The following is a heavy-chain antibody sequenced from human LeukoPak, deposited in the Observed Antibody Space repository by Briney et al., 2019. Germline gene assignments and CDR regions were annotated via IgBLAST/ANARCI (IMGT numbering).Heavy chain of an antibody. V-gene: IGHV1-8*01. D-gene: IGHD3-22*01. CDR1: GYTFTSYD. J-gene: IGHJ5*02. Sequence: ASVKVSCKASGYTFTSYDINWVRQATGQGLEWMGWMNPNSGNTGHAQKFQGRVTMTRNTSISTAYMELSSLRSEDTAVYYCARGRYDSSGYYSRTNNWFDPWGQGTLVTVSS. CDR2: MNPNSGNT. CDR3: ARGRYDSSGYYSRTNNWFDP.